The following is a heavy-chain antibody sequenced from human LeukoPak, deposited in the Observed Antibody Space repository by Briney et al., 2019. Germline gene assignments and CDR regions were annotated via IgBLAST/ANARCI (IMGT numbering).Heavy chain of an antibody. J-gene: IGHJ5*02. CDR2: ISSTSGYI. CDR3: AAHLYDSSGS. D-gene: IGHD3-22*01. V-gene: IGHV3-21*01. Sequence: GGSLRLSCAPSGLSFSSYTIHWVRQAPGKGLEWVSSISSTSGYIHYADSVKGRFSISRDNSKNTLYLQMNSLRAEDTAVYYCAAHLYDSSGSWGQGTLVTVSS. CDR1: GLSFSSYT.